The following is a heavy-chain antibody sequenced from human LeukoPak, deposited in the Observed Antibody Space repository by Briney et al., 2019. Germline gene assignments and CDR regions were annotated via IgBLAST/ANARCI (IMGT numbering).Heavy chain of an antibody. V-gene: IGHV4-59*11. CDR3: ARDRAAAGLFDY. J-gene: IGHJ4*02. D-gene: IGHD6-13*01. CDR1: GGSISPHF. CDR2: IYYSGST. Sequence: PSETLSLTCTVSGGSISPHFWGWIRQSPGKELEWIGNIYYSGSTNYNPSLKNRVTISVDTSKNQFSLKLSSVTAADTAVYYCARDRAAAGLFDYWGQGTLVTVSS.